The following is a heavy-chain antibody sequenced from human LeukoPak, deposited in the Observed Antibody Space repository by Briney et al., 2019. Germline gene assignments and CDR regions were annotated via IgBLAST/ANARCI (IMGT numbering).Heavy chain of an antibody. D-gene: IGHD2-21*02. CDR2: VSSSGGNT. Sequence: GGSLRLSCAASGFTFSRYTMSWVRHAPGQGQEWVSSVSSSGGNTYYADPVKGRFTISRDNSKNTVYLKVSSLRAEDTAVYYCAKRDRPCSGDCSAPYYFDYWGQGTLVTVSS. J-gene: IGHJ4*02. V-gene: IGHV3-23*01. CDR1: GFTFSRYT. CDR3: AKRDRPCSGDCSAPYYFDY.